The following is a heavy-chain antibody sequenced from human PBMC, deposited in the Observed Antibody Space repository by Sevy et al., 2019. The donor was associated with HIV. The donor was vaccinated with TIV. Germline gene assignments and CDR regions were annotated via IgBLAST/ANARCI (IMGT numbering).Heavy chain of an antibody. V-gene: IGHV5-51*01. J-gene: IGHJ3*02. D-gene: IGHD4-17*01. CDR1: GYSFTSYW. Sequence: GESLKISCRGSGYSFTSYWIGWVRQMPGKGLEWMGIIYPGGSDTRYSPSFQGQVTISADKSISTAYLQSTSLKASDHRCRPAFKDTVTGCPAKSRITANLQWCSLKASATARDYCARCPSGKQGLVYKDAFDIWGQGTMVTVSS. CDR3: FKDTVTGCPAKSRITANLQWCSLKASATARDYCARCPSGKQGLVYKDAFDI. CDR2: IYPGGSDT.